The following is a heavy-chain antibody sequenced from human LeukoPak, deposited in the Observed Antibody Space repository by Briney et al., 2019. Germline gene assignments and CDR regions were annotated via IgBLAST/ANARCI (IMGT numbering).Heavy chain of an antibody. CDR3: AQSKRLWFGELLSPNWFDP. Sequence: SGPTLVNPTQTLTLTCTFSGFSLTTRGVGVAWIRQPPGKALEWLALIYWYDDKRYSPSLKSRLTITKDTSKNQVVLTMTNMDPVDTATYYCAQSKRLWFGELLSPNWFDPWGQGTLVTVSS. CDR2: IYWYDDK. CDR1: GFSLTTRGVG. V-gene: IGHV2-5*01. J-gene: IGHJ5*02. D-gene: IGHD3-10*01.